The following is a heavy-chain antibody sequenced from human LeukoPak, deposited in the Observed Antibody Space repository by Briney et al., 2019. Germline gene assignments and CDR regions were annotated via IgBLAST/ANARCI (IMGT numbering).Heavy chain of an antibody. Sequence: GGSLRLSCAASGFTFSSYAMSWVRQAPGKGLEWVAIIFSDGIRKYYADSVKGRFTISRDISRSTLYLEMNSLSAEDTAVYYCARASGPIKKNRFDQWGQGTLVTVSS. CDR1: GFTFSSYA. D-gene: IGHD1-26*01. J-gene: IGHJ4*02. CDR2: IFSDGIRK. V-gene: IGHV3-30*04. CDR3: ARASGPIKKNRFDQ.